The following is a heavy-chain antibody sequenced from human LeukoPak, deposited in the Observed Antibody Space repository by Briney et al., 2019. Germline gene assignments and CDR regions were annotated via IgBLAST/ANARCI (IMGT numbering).Heavy chain of an antibody. CDR1: GGSISSYY. Sequence: SETLSLTCTVSGGSISSYYWSWIRQPPGKGLEWIGYIYYSGSTNYNPSLKSRVTISVDTSKNQFSLKLSSVTAADTAVYYCAKGGRGTVAGDYWGQGTLVTISS. V-gene: IGHV4-59*01. CDR3: AKGGRGTVAGDY. CDR2: IYYSGST. D-gene: IGHD6-19*01. J-gene: IGHJ4*02.